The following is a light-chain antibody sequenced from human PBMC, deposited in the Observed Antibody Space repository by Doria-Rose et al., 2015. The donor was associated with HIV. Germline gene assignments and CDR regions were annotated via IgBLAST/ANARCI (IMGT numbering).Light chain of an antibody. CDR2: WAS. Sequence: TQSPESLGMSLGERATLNCKSNRSLLYTSKNYLAWYQQKPGQPPKLLIYWASTRQSGVPDRFSGSGSETDFTLTISSLEAEDVAVYYCQQYYDTPSFGPGTTVDIK. V-gene: IGKV4-1*01. CDR1: RSLLYTSKNY. CDR3: QQYYDTPS. J-gene: IGKJ3*01.